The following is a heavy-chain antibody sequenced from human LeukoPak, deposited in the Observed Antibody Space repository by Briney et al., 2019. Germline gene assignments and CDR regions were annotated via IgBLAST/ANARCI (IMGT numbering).Heavy chain of an antibody. CDR3: SYSIDLYGMDV. CDR1: GFTFSSYS. CDR2: ISSSSSTI. D-gene: IGHD1-26*01. V-gene: IGHV3-48*01. Sequence: GRSLRLSCAASGFTFSSYSMNWVRQAPGKGLEWVSYISSSSSTIYYADSVKGRFTISRDNAKNSLYLQMNSLRAEGTAVYYCSYSIDLYGMDVWGQGTTVTVSS. J-gene: IGHJ6*02.